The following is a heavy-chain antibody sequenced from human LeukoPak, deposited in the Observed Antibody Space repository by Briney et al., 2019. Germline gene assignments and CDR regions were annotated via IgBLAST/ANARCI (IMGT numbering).Heavy chain of an antibody. CDR3: ARAGDGYNYDAFDI. D-gene: IGHD5-24*01. CDR1: GGSISSYY. CDR2: IYYSGST. V-gene: IGHV4-59*01. J-gene: IGHJ3*02. Sequence: SETLSLTCTVSGGSISSYYWSWIRQPPGKGLEWIGYIYYSGSTNYNPSLESRVTISVDTSKNQFSLKLSSVTAADTAVYYCARAGDGYNYDAFDIWGQGTMVTVSS.